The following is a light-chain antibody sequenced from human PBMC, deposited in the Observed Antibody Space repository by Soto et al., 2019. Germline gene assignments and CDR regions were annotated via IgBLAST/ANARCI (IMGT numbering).Light chain of an antibody. CDR3: QQTRAYPST. CDR1: QTISSW. V-gene: IGKV1-5*01. J-gene: IGKJ4*02. CDR2: DAS. Sequence: DLQMTQSPSSLSHSVGDRLTLTRRASQTISSWLAWYQQKPGKATKVLIYDASSLESGVPSRFSGSGFGTDVTLTISSLQAEVCASYYCQQTRAYPSTFAGGPKV.